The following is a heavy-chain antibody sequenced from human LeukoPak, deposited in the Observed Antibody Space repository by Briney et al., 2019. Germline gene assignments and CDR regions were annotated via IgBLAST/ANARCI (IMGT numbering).Heavy chain of an antibody. CDR2: ISAYNGNT. J-gene: IGHJ6*04. Sequence: ASVKVSYKASGYTFTSYGISWVRQAPGQGLEWMGWISAYNGNTNYAQKLQGRVTMTTDTSTSTAYMELRSLRSDDTAVYYCARGGNSGYDYYYYYGMDVWGKGTTVTVSS. V-gene: IGHV1-18*04. CDR1: GYTFTSYG. CDR3: ARGGNSGYDYYYYYGMDV. D-gene: IGHD5-12*01.